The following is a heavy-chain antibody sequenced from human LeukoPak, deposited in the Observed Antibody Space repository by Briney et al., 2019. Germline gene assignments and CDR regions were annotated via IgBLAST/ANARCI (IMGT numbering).Heavy chain of an antibody. Sequence: GGSLRLSCAASGFTFSSYAMSWVRQAPGKGLAWVSAISGSGGSTYYPDSVKGRFTISRDNSKNTLYLQMNSLRAEDTAVYYCAKGDRDRYCSSTSCYLFDYWGQGTLVTVSS. CDR1: GFTFSSYA. CDR3: AKGDRDRYCSSTSCYLFDY. D-gene: IGHD2-2*01. J-gene: IGHJ4*02. V-gene: IGHV3-23*01. CDR2: ISGSGGST.